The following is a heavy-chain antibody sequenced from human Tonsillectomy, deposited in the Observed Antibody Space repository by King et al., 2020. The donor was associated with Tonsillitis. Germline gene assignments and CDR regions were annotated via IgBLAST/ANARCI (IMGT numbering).Heavy chain of an antibody. V-gene: IGHV4-61*01. CDR2: IYYSGST. Sequence: QLQESGPGLVKPSETLSLTCTVSGGSVSSGSYYWSWIRQPPGKGLEWIGYIYYSGSTNYNPSLKSRVTISVDTSKNQFSLKLSSLTAADTTVYYCASLYSSSWYVYGMDVWGQGTTVTVSS. J-gene: IGHJ6*02. CDR3: ASLYSSSWYVYGMDV. D-gene: IGHD6-13*01. CDR1: GGSVSSGSYY.